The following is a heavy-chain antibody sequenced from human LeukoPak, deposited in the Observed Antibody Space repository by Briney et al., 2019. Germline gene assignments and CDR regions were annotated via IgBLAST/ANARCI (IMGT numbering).Heavy chain of an antibody. V-gene: IGHV3-23*01. CDR2: ISGAGSSS. CDR3: ARLYSGSPRGAFDF. Sequence: GGSLRLSCVVSGFTPINYAVTWVRQAPGKGLAWVSVISGAGSSSYYAPSVKGRFTISRDNAKNTIFLQINSLRAEDTALYFCARLYSGSPRGAFDFWGQGTMVTVSS. CDR1: GFTPINYA. J-gene: IGHJ3*01. D-gene: IGHD1-26*01.